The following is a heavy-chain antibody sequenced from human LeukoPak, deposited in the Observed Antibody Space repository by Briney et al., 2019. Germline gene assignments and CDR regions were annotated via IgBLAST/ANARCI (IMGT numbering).Heavy chain of an antibody. D-gene: IGHD2-21*01. CDR2: IYYSGNT. CDR1: GGSISNYY. CDR3: ARVLDHGYSDY. V-gene: IGHV4-59*01. Sequence: PSETLSLTCSVSGGSISNYYWSWIRQPPGKGLEWLGYIYYSGNTRYNPSLKSRVTISVDTSRNQFSLRLSSVTVADTATYYCARVLDHGYSDYWGQGTLVTVSS. J-gene: IGHJ4*02.